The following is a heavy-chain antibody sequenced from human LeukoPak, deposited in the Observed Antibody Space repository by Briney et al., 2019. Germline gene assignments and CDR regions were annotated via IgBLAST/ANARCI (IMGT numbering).Heavy chain of an antibody. CDR2: IYYSGST. CDR3: ARNTGSYIDY. Sequence: SETLSLTCSVSGASLSSSSTYWGWIRQPPGKGLEWIGSIYYSGSTSYNPSLKSRVTISAGTSNRQFSLELSSVTAADTAVYYCARNTGSYIDYWGQGTLVTVSS. J-gene: IGHJ4*02. CDR1: GASLSSSSTY. D-gene: IGHD1-26*01. V-gene: IGHV4-39*01.